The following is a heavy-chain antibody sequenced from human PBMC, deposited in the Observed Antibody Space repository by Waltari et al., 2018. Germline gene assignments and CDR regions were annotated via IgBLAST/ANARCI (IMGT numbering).Heavy chain of an antibody. CDR3: AKLPRYSSSKYYYYYYGMDV. J-gene: IGHJ6*02. CDR1: GFPFSSYA. V-gene: IGHV3-23*01. Sequence: EVQLLESGGGLVQPGGSLRLSCAASGFPFSSYALSWVRPAPGKGLGWVSAISGSGGSTYYADSVKGRFTISRDNSKNTLYLQMNSLRAEDTAVYYCAKLPRYSSSKYYYYYYGMDVWGQGTTVTVSS. CDR2: ISGSGGST. D-gene: IGHD6-6*01.